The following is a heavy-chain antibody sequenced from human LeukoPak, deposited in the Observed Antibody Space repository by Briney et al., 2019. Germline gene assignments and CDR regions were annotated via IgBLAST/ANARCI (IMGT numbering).Heavy chain of an antibody. Sequence: PGRSLRLSCAASGFTFDDYAMHWVRQAPGKGLEWVSGIRWNSGSIGYADSVKGRFTISRDNAKNSLYLQMNSLRAEDMALYYCAKAQRSIAGLLDAFDIWGQGTMVTVSS. J-gene: IGHJ3*02. CDR3: AKAQRSIAGLLDAFDI. D-gene: IGHD6-6*01. V-gene: IGHV3-9*03. CDR2: IRWNSGSI. CDR1: GFTFDDYA.